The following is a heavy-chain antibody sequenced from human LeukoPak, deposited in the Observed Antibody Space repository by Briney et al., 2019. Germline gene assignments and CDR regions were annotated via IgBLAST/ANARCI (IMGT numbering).Heavy chain of an antibody. V-gene: IGHV4-61*02. CDR2: IYTSGST. CDR3: AKSYGYGLVDI. CDR1: GGSISSGSYY. J-gene: IGHJ3*02. D-gene: IGHD5-18*01. Sequence: PSETLSLTCTVSGGSISSGSYYWSWIRQPAGKGLEWIGRIYTSGSTNYNPSLKSRVTISVDTSKNQFSLKLNSVTAADTAVYYCAKSYGYGLVDIWGQGTMVTVSS.